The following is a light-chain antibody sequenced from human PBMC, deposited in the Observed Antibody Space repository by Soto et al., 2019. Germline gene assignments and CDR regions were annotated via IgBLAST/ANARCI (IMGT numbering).Light chain of an antibody. J-gene: IGKJ4*01. Sequence: EIVLTQSPATLSLSPGERATISCRASQSVSSYLAWYQQKLGQAPRLLIYDASNRATGIPARFSGSGSGTDFTLTISSLESEDFAVYYCQQRSNWPLTFGGGTKVDIK. CDR1: QSVSSY. CDR2: DAS. CDR3: QQRSNWPLT. V-gene: IGKV3-11*01.